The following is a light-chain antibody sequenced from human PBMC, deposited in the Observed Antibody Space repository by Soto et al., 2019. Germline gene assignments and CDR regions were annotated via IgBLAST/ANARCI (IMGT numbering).Light chain of an antibody. CDR2: GAS. CDR3: HQYDNAPQT. Sequence: EIVLMQSPGTLSLSPGERATLSCRASQTLRRTYIAWYQQKPGQAPRVLIYGASKRATGIPDRFSGSGSGTDFSLTSSRLEPEDFAVYYCHQYDNAPQTYGQGTKVEIK. J-gene: IGKJ2*01. V-gene: IGKV3-20*01. CDR1: QTLRRTY.